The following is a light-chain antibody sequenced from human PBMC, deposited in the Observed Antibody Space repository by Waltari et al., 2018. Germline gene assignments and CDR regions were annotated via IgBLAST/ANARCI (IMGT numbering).Light chain of an antibody. V-gene: IGKV3-15*01. J-gene: IGKJ4*01. CDR2: DAS. CDR3: QQYNSWPLT. CDR1: QSVRSN. Sequence: EIVMTQSPATLSVSPGGRASLSCRASQSVRSNLAWYQQKPGQAPRLLIYDASTRATGVPARFSGSGSGTEFTLTISSLQSEDFAVYYCQQYNSWPLTFGGGTKVEIK.